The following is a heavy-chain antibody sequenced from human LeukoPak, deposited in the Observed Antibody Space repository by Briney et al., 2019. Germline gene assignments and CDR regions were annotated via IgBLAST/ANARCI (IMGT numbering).Heavy chain of an antibody. D-gene: IGHD6-6*01. CDR3: ARGTGYFQY. Sequence: SGTLSLTCAVSGGSISSSNWRSWVRPPPGKGLEWIGEIYHSGSTNYNPSLKSRVTISVDKSKNQYSLNLTAATAADTAVDYCARGTGYFQYWGQGTLVTVS. CDR1: GGSISSSNW. J-gene: IGHJ1*01. CDR2: IYHSGST. V-gene: IGHV4-4*02.